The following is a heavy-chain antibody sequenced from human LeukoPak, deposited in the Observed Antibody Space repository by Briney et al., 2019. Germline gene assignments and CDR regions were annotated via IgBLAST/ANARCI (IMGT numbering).Heavy chain of an antibody. D-gene: IGHD5-18*01. CDR2: ISSSGSTI. Sequence: GGSLRLSCAASGFTFSSYEMNWVRQAPGKGLEWVSYISSSGSTIHYADSVKGRFTISRDNAKNSLYLQMNSLRAEDTAVYYCAREGGYSYGLDYWGQGTLVTVSS. J-gene: IGHJ4*02. V-gene: IGHV3-48*03. CDR3: AREGGYSYGLDY. CDR1: GFTFSSYE.